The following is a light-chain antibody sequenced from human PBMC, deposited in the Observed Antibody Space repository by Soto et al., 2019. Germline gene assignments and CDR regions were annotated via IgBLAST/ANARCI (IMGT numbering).Light chain of an antibody. J-gene: IGKJ1*01. CDR3: HQYGGSPRT. CDR2: GAS. CDR1: QSFSSTY. V-gene: IGKV3-20*01. Sequence: EIVLTQSPGTLSLSPGERATLSCRASQSFSSTYLAWYQQRPGQAPRLLIYGASNRATGIPDRFSGSASGTEFTLTVSRLEPEDFAVYYCHQYGGSPRTFGQGTKVDIK.